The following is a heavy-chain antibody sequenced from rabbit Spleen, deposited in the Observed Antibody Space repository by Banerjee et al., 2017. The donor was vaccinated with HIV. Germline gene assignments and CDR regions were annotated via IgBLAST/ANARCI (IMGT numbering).Heavy chain of an antibody. CDR3: ARSTYGYDDYADLYYAAMDL. CDR2: IYGGTSGTT. J-gene: IGHJ6*01. Sequence: QEQLEASGGDLVKPEGSLTLTCTASGFSFSSKLYMCWVRQPPGKGLEWIGCIYGGTSGTTYYATWAKGRFTVSKTSSTTVTLQMTSLTAADTATYFCARSTYGYDDYADLYYAAMDLWGQGTLVTVS. V-gene: IGHV1S45*01. D-gene: IGHD6-1*01. CDR1: GFSFSSKLY.